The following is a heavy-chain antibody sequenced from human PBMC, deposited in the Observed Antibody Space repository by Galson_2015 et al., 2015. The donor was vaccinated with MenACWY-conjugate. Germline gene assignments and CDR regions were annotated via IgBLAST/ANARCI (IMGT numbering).Heavy chain of an antibody. Sequence: SLRLSCAASGFTFNNYWMHWVRQPPGKGLEWISYIKADGSFSNYADSVKGRFTISTDNAENMVYLQMDDLGDEDTAVYFCARDNNWSFDSWGQGTLATVSS. J-gene: IGHJ4*02. CDR3: ARDNNWSFDS. CDR2: IKADGSFS. V-gene: IGHV3-74*01. D-gene: IGHD1-1*01. CDR1: GFTFNNYW.